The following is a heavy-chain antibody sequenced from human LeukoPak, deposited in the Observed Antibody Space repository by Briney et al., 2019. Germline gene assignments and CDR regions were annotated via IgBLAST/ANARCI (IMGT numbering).Heavy chain of an antibody. Sequence: SETLSLTCTVSGGSISSYYWSWIRQPPGKGLEWIGYIYYSGSTNYNPSLKSRVTISVDTSKNQFSLKLSSVTAADTAVYYCARHPGAGDIAGFDYWGQGTLVTVSS. J-gene: IGHJ4*02. CDR3: ARHPGAGDIAGFDY. D-gene: IGHD5-12*01. CDR2: IYYSGST. CDR1: GGSISSYY. V-gene: IGHV4-59*08.